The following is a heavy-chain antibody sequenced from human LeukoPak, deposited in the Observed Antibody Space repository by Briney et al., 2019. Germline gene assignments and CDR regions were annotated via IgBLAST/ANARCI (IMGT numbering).Heavy chain of an antibody. CDR3: ARCFGLFRGDWFDP. CDR1: GGSISSGDYY. CDR2: IYYSGST. V-gene: IGHV4-30-4*01. Sequence: SETLSLTCTVSGGSISSGDYYWSWIRQPPGKGLEWIGYIYYSGSTYYNPSLKSRVTISVDTSKNQFSLKLSSVTAADTAVYYCARCFGLFRGDWFDPWGQGTLVTVSS. J-gene: IGHJ5*02. D-gene: IGHD3-22*01.